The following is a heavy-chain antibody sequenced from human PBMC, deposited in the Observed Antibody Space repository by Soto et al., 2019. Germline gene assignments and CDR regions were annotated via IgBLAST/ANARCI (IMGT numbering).Heavy chain of an antibody. D-gene: IGHD3-22*01. Sequence: GGSLSLSCAASGFTFSSYAVSWVRHAPGKALEWVSAISSSGGSTYYADSVKGRFTISRDNSKNTLYLQMNSLRAEDTAVYYCAKFSYDSSGYLFDYWGQGTLVTVSS. CDR2: ISSSGGST. CDR3: AKFSYDSSGYLFDY. V-gene: IGHV3-23*01. J-gene: IGHJ4*02. CDR1: GFTFSSYA.